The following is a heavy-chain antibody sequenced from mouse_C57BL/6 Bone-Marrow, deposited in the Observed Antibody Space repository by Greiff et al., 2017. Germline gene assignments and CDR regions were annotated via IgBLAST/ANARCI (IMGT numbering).Heavy chain of an antibody. CDR1: GYSITSGYY. Sequence: DVQLQESGPGLVKPSQSLSLTCSVTGYSITSGYYWNWIRQFPGNKLEWMGYISYDGSNNYNPSLKNRISITRDTSKNQFFLKLNSVTTEDTATYYCARVYGNYDWFAYWGQGTLVTVSA. CDR2: ISYDGSN. D-gene: IGHD2-1*01. J-gene: IGHJ3*01. CDR3: ARVYGNYDWFAY. V-gene: IGHV3-6*01.